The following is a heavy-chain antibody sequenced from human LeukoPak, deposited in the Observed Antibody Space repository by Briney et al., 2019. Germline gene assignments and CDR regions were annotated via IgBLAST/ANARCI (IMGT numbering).Heavy chain of an antibody. CDR1: GYTFTDYY. J-gene: IGHJ4*02. D-gene: IGHD1-26*01. CDR3: AREARGYFDY. Sequence: GASVKVSCKASGYTFTDYYIHWVRQAPGQGLEWMGWIKPNSGGTNYAQKFQGRVTMTRDTSISTAYMELSRLRSDDTAVYYCAREARGYFDYWGQGTLVTVSS. V-gene: IGHV1-2*02. CDR2: IKPNSGGT.